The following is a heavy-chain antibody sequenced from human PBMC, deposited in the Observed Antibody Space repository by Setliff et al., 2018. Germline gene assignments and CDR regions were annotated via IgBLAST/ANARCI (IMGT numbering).Heavy chain of an antibody. Sequence: TLSLTCTASGGSISSSSYYWGWIRQPPGKGLEWIGSIYYSGSTYYNPSLKSRVTISVDTSKNQFSLKLSSVTAADTAVYYCARDRITIFGVVIPFDYWGQGTLVTVSS. J-gene: IGHJ4*02. D-gene: IGHD3-3*01. V-gene: IGHV4-39*07. CDR2: IYYSGST. CDR3: ARDRITIFGVVIPFDY. CDR1: GGSISSSSYY.